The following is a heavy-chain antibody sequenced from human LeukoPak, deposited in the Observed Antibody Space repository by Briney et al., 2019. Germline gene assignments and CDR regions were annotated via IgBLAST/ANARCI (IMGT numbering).Heavy chain of an antibody. CDR3: AKRSDYGGNWNHFDY. V-gene: IGHV3-23*01. CDR2: IKTSGGST. J-gene: IGHJ4*02. CDR1: GFTFSTYG. Sequence: GGSLRLSCAASGFTFSTYGMSWVRQAPGKGLEWVSAIKTSGGSTYYADSVKGRFTISRDDSKNTLYLQMNSLRAEDTAVYYCAKRSDYGGNWNHFDYWGQVTLVTVSS. D-gene: IGHD4-23*01.